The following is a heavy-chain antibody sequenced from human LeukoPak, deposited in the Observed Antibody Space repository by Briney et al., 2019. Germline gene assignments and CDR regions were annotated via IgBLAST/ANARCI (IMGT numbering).Heavy chain of an antibody. V-gene: IGHV3-23*01. J-gene: IGHJ4*02. CDR3: AKETSGYGLEGAFDY. CDR1: GFTFSSYA. CDR2: ISGSGGST. D-gene: IGHD5-12*01. Sequence: PGGSLRLSCAASGFTFSSYAMSWVRQAPGKGLEWVSAISGSGGSTYYADSVKGRFTISRDNSKNTLHLQMNSLRAEDTAVYYCAKETSGYGLEGAFDYWGQGTLVTVSS.